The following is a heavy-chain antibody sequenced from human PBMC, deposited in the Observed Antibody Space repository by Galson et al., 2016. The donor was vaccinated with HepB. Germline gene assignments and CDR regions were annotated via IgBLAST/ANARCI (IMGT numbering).Heavy chain of an antibody. V-gene: IGHV3-64*02. CDR3: ARDNWNNGEHYYYGMDV. D-gene: IGHD1/OR15-1a*01. Sequence: SLRLSCAASGFTFSSYALHWVRQAPGKGLEYLAVMDSDGRDAYYAESVKGRFTISRDNSKNTLYLQMDSLRPEDTAVYFCARDNWNNGEHYYYGMDVWGKGTTVTVSS. CDR1: GFTFSSYA. J-gene: IGHJ6*04. CDR2: MDSDGRDA.